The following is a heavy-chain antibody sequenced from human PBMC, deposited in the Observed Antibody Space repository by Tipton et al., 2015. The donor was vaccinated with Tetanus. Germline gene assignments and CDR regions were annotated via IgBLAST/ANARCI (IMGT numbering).Heavy chain of an antibody. CDR1: GFTFSSYA. CDR2: ISGSGGST. Sequence: SLRLSCAASGFTFSSYAMSWVRQAPGKGLEWVSGISGSGGSTYCADSVKGRFTISRDNSKNTLYLQMNSLRAEDTAVYYCAKDRLGPGWGDFDFWGQGTLVTVSS. D-gene: IGHD3-16*01. CDR3: AKDRLGPGWGDFDF. J-gene: IGHJ4*02. V-gene: IGHV3-23*01.